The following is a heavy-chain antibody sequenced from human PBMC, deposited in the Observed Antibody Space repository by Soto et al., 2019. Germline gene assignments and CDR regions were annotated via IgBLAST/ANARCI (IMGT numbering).Heavy chain of an antibody. V-gene: IGHV3-30-3*01. J-gene: IGHJ4*02. CDR1: GFTFSSYA. CDR2: ISYDGSNK. CDR3: ARDLRYSLDY. D-gene: IGHD4-17*01. Sequence: QVQLVESGGGVVQPGRSLRLSCAASGFTFSSYAMHWVRQAPGKGLEWVAVISYDGSNKYYADSVKGRFTISRDNSKNTLYLQMNSLRAEDTAVYYCARDLRYSLDYWGQGTLVTVSS.